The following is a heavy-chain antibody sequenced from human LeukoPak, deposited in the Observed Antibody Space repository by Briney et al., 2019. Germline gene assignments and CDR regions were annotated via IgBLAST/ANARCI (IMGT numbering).Heavy chain of an antibody. V-gene: IGHV3-73*01. CDR2: IRSKANSYAT. Sequence: GGSLRPSCAASGFTFSGSAMHWVRQASGKGLEWVGRIRSKANSYATAYAASVKGRFTISRDDSKNTAYLQMNSLKTEDTAVYYCTRSNFNVDTAMVKEYYYYYMDVWGKGTTVTISS. CDR1: GFTFSGSA. J-gene: IGHJ6*03. D-gene: IGHD5-18*01. CDR3: TRSNFNVDTAMVKEYYYYYMDV.